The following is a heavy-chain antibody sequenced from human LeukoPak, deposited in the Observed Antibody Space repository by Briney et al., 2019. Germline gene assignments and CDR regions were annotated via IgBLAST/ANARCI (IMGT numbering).Heavy chain of an antibody. CDR2: IYHSGST. V-gene: IGHV4-30-2*01. Sequence: SETLSLTCTVSGGSISSGGYYWSWIRQPPGKGLEWSGYIYHSGSTYYNPSLKSRVTISVDRSKNQFSLKLSSVTAADTAVYYCARLDYGGNWGFAYWGQGTLVTVSS. CDR3: ARLDYGGNWGFAY. D-gene: IGHD4-23*01. J-gene: IGHJ4*02. CDR1: GGSISSGGYY.